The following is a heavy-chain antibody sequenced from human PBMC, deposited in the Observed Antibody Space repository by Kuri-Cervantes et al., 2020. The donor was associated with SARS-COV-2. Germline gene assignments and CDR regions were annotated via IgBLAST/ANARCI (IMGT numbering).Heavy chain of an antibody. CDR3: ARARITIFGVAYHYYYGMDV. J-gene: IGHJ6*02. V-gene: IGHV4-4*02. CDR2: IYHSGST. CDR1: GFTFSSYAM. D-gene: IGHD3-3*01. Sequence: GSLRLSCAASGFTFSSYAMSWVRQPPGKGLEWIGEIYHSGSTNYNPSLKSRVTISVDKSKNQFSLKLSSVTAADTAVYYCARARITIFGVAYHYYYGMDVWGQGTTVTVSS.